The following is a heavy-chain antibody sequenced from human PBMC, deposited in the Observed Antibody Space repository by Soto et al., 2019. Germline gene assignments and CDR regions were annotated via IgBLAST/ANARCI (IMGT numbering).Heavy chain of an antibody. CDR2: IYYSGST. CDR1: GGSISSYY. V-gene: IGHV4-59*12. Sequence: SETLSLTCTVSGGSISSYYWSWIRQPPGKGLEWIGYIYYSGSTNYNPSVKGRFTVSRDDLKNTVYLQMKSLRAEDTAVYYCARDMDFVDIVSTIVHHYSFSGMDVWGQGTTVTVSS. D-gene: IGHD5-12*01. J-gene: IGHJ6*02. CDR3: ARDMDFVDIVSTIVHHYSFSGMDV.